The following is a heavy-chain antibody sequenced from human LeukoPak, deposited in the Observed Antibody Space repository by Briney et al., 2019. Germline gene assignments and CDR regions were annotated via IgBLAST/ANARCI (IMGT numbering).Heavy chain of an antibody. Sequence: ASVKVSCKASGYTFTGYHMHWVRQAPGQGLEWMGRINPNSGDTNYAQKFQGWVTMTRDTSISTAYMELSRLRSDDTAVYYCARAYYDFWSGYYAFDYWGQRTLVTVSS. D-gene: IGHD3-3*01. J-gene: IGHJ4*02. CDR3: ARAYYDFWSGYYAFDY. V-gene: IGHV1-2*04. CDR1: GYTFTGYH. CDR2: INPNSGDT.